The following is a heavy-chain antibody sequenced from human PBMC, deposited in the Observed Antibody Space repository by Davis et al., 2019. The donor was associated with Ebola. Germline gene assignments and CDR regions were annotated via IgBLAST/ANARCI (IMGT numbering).Heavy chain of an antibody. J-gene: IGHJ2*01. CDR3: ARSVFYDSTGYYVHWYYDL. CDR1: GGSIGSYY. Sequence: MPSETLSPTCTLSGGSIGSYYWGWARQSPGKGLEWFGYGYYGGRPDYNPSLKSRAIISVDTSKNHFSLNLSSVTAADTAIYYCARSVFYDSTGYYVHWYYDLWGRGTLVTVSS. V-gene: IGHV4-59*01. CDR2: GYYGGRP. D-gene: IGHD3-22*01.